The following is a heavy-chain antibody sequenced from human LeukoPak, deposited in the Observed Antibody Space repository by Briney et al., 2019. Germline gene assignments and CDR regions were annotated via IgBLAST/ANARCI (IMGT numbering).Heavy chain of an antibody. J-gene: IGHJ6*03. D-gene: IGHD1-26*01. V-gene: IGHV1-69*05. CDR3: ARDRSGSYSDYYYYMDV. Sequence: SVRVSCKASGGTFSSYAISWVRQAPGQGLEWMGGIIPIFGTANYAQKFQGRVTITTDESTSTAYMELSSLRSEDTAVYYCARDRSGSYSDYYYYMDVWGKGTTVTVSS. CDR2: IIPIFGTA. CDR1: GGTFSSYA.